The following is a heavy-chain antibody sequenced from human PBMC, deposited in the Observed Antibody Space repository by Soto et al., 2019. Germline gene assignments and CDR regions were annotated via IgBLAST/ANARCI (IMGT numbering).Heavy chain of an antibody. Sequence: VKVSCKAXGYTFTSYGISWVRQXXGQXXEWMGWXXAYNGNTNYAQKLQGRVTMTTDTSTSTAYMELRSLRSDDTAVYYCARDVLMMYYFDYWGQGTLVTVSS. CDR2: XXAYNGNT. CDR1: GYTFTSYG. CDR3: ARDVLMMYYFDY. V-gene: IGHV1-18*01. J-gene: IGHJ4*02. D-gene: IGHD3-16*01.